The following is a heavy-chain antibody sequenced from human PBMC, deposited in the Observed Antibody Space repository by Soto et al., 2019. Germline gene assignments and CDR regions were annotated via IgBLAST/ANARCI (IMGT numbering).Heavy chain of an antibody. CDR3: ARGVNIVVVPAAIYPNWFDP. Sequence: ASVKVSCKASGYTFTSYGISWVRQAPGQGLEWMGWISAYNGKTNYAQKLQGRVTMNTETSTSTAYMELRSLRYDDTAVYYCARGVNIVVVPAAIYPNWFDPWGQGTLVTVSS. J-gene: IGHJ5*02. CDR1: GYTFTSYG. V-gene: IGHV1-18*01. CDR2: ISAYNGKT. D-gene: IGHD2-2*01.